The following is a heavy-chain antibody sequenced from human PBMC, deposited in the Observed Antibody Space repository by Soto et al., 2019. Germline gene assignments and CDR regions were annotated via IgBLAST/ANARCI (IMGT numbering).Heavy chain of an antibody. CDR2: ITSSGGTT. Sequence: EVQLLDSGGGLVQPGGSLRLSCAASGFTFGMNAMSWVRQAPGQGLEWVSGITSSGGTTYYADSAKARFTSSRDNYQNTLYLQMSSLRAEDTAIYYCAKDLGGLIVVARFDFWGQGNLVTVSS. J-gene: IGHJ4*02. CDR3: AKDLGGLIVVARFDF. CDR1: GFTFGMNA. V-gene: IGHV3-23*01. D-gene: IGHD3-22*01.